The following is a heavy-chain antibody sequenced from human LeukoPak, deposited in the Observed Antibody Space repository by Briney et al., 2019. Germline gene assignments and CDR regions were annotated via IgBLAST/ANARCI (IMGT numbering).Heavy chain of an antibody. J-gene: IGHJ6*03. CDR2: ISYDGSNK. CDR1: GFTFSDYA. D-gene: IGHD3-3*01. CDR3: ARGAHTIFGSDYYYYMDA. V-gene: IGHV3-30-3*01. Sequence: PGRSLRLSCAASGFTFSDYAMHWVRQAPGKGLEWVAVISYDGSNKYYADSVKGRFTISRDNSKNTLYLQMNSLRAEDTAVYYCARGAHTIFGSDYYYYMDAWGKGTTVTVSS.